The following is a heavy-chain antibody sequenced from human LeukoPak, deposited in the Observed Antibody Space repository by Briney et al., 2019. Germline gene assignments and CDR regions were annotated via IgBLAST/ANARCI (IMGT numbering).Heavy chain of an antibody. CDR3: ARRGQQLEFDY. V-gene: IGHV5-51*01. D-gene: IGHD6-13*01. CDR1: GYTFTNYW. CDR2: IYPGDSDT. J-gene: IGHJ4*02. Sequence: GESLKISCKGSGYTFTNYWIGWVRPMPGKGLEWMGIIYPGDSDTRYSPSFQGQVTISADKSISTAYLQWSSLKASDTAMYYCARRGQQLEFDYWGQGTLVTVSS.